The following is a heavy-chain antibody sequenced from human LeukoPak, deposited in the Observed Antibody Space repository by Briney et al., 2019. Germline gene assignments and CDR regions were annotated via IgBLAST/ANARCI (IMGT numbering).Heavy chain of an antibody. CDR3: AKGAGWYNY. CDR2: IYYTGKT. D-gene: IGHD6-19*01. CDR1: GTSLSSDY. V-gene: IGHV4-59*01. Sequence: SETLSLTCTVSGTSLSSDYWSWLRQPPGEGLEWIAYIYYTGKTNYNPSLKSRVTISLDMSKKQFSLRFSSVTAADTAVYYCAKGAGWYNYWGQGSLVTVSS. J-gene: IGHJ4*02.